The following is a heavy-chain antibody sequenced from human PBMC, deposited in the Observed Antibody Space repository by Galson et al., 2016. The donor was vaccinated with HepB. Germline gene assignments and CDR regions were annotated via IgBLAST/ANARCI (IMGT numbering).Heavy chain of an antibody. CDR2: IYHSGST. J-gene: IGHJ1*01. CDR3: ARDIYSYGYLRGFQH. D-gene: IGHD5-18*01. CDR1: GGSISSSNW. Sequence: SETLSLTCAVSGGSISSSNWWSWVRQPPGKGLEWIGEIYHSGSTNYNPSLKSRVTISVDKSKNQFSLKLSSVTAADTAVYYCARDIYSYGYLRGFQHWGQGTLVTVSS. V-gene: IGHV4-4*02.